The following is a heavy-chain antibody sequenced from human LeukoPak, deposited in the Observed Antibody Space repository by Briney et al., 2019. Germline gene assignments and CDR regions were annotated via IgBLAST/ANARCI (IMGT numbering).Heavy chain of an antibody. V-gene: IGHV3-7*01. CDR2: INEDGSER. Sequence: GGSLRLSCAASGFTFSRFEMTWGRQAPGKGPEWVAKINEDGSERYYVDSEKGRFTISRDNGKNSLYLEMNSLRADGTAVYFCVQGGHFDFWGQGAPVTVSS. CDR3: VQGGHFDF. J-gene: IGHJ4*02. CDR1: GFTFSRFE. D-gene: IGHD1-26*01.